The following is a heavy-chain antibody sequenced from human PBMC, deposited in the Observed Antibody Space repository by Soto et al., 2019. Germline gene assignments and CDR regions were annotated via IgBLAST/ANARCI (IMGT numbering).Heavy chain of an antibody. Sequence: GGSLRLSCAASGFTFSTYVMSWVRQAPGKGLEWVSAISGGSGFTYYVDSVKGRFTISRDNSKNTLYLEMNSLRAEDTAVYYCAKGSAAARPYYFGNWGQGTQVTVSS. CDR1: GFTFSTYV. CDR2: ISGGSGFT. D-gene: IGHD6-19*01. J-gene: IGHJ4*02. V-gene: IGHV3-23*01. CDR3: AKGSAAARPYYFGN.